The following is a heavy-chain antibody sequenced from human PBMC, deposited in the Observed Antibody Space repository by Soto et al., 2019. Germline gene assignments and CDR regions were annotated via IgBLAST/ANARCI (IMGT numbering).Heavy chain of an antibody. CDR3: ARKDKSGYFNWFDP. J-gene: IGHJ5*02. CDR2: IFPSDSDT. D-gene: IGHD3-22*01. CDR1: GYRFTSYW. V-gene: IGHV5-51*01. Sequence: GESLKISCRTSGYRFTSYWIAGVREVPGKGLEWMGIIFPSDSDTRYSPPFQGQVTISADRSTSTVFLQWASLKASDTAVYFCARKDKSGYFNWFDPWGQGTLVTVSS.